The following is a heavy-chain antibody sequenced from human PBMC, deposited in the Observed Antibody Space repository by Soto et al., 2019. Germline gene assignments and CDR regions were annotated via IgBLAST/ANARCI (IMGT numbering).Heavy chain of an antibody. CDR1: GFTFSSYA. CDR3: ANLLLSGIDADAFDI. CDR2: ISGSGGST. J-gene: IGHJ3*02. D-gene: IGHD6-13*01. Sequence: GGSLRLSCAASGFTFSSYAMSWVRQAPGKGLEWVSAISGSGGSTYYADSVKGRFTISRDNSKNTLYLQMNSLRAEDTAVYYCANLLLSGIDADAFDIWAQGTMVTVSS. V-gene: IGHV3-23*01.